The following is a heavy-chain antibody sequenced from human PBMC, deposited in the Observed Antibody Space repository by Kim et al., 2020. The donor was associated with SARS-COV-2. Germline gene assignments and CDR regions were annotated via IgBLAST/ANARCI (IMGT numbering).Heavy chain of an antibody. CDR3: ARQVLTGATRYGMDV. V-gene: IGHV4-39*01. J-gene: IGHJ6*02. CDR2: IYYSGST. Sequence: SETLSLTCTVSGGSISSSSYYWGWIRQPPGKGLEWIGSIYYSGSTYYNPSLKSRVTISVDTSKNQFSLKLSSVTAADTAVYYCARQVLTGATRYGMDVWGQGTTVTVSS. D-gene: IGHD3-9*01. CDR1: GGSISSSSYY.